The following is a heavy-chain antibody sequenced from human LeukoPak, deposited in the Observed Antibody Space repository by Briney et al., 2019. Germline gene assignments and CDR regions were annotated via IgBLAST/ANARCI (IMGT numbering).Heavy chain of an antibody. V-gene: IGHV1-18*04. CDR1: GYTFTGYY. CDR3: ACGAYYYGSGSYYQY. Sequence: ASVKVSCKASGYTFTGYYMHWVRQAPGQGLEWMGWISAYNGNTNYAQKLQGRVTMTTDTSTSTAYMELRSLRSDDTAVYYCACGAYYYGSGSYYQYWGQGTLVTVSS. D-gene: IGHD3-10*01. CDR2: ISAYNGNT. J-gene: IGHJ4*02.